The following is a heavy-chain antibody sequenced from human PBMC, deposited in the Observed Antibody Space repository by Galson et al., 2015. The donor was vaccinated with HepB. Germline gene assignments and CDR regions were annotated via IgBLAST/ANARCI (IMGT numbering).Heavy chain of an antibody. CDR1: GGTFSSYG. J-gene: IGHJ6*03. CDR3: ARVAYGASAPVYYYYFMDV. D-gene: IGHD2-8*01. Sequence: SVKVSCKASGGTFSSYGIVWMRQAPGQGLEWMGAIIPIFDITNYAQKFQGRLTITADQSTSTAYMELNSLRSEDTALYYCARVAYGASAPVYYYYFMDVWGKGTTVTVSS. V-gene: IGHV1-69*10. CDR2: IIPIFDIT.